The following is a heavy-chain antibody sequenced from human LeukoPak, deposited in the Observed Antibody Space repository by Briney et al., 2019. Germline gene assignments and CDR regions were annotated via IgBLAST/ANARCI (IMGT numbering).Heavy chain of an antibody. CDR2: ISYDGSNK. CDR1: GFTFSSYG. CDR3: AKDNFWSSIGYYGMGV. J-gene: IGHJ6*02. D-gene: IGHD3-3*01. V-gene: IGHV3-30*18. Sequence: GGSLRLSCAASGFTFSSYGMHWVRQAPGKGLEWVAVISYDGSNKYYADSVKGRLTISRDNSKNTLYLQMNSLRAEDTAVYYCAKDNFWSSIGYYGMGVWGQGTTVTVSS.